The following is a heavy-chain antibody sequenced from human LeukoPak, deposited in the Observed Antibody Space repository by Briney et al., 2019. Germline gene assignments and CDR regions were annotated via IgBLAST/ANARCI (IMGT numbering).Heavy chain of an antibody. CDR2: IYTSGST. D-gene: IGHD5/OR15-5a*01. J-gene: IGHJ6*03. Sequence: SETLSLTCTVSGGSISSYYWSWIRQPAGKGLEWIGRIYTSGSTNYNPSLKSRVTMSVDTSKNQFSLKLSSVTAADTAVYYRARDCLSAPYYYYMDVWGKGTTVTVSS. CDR1: GGSISSYY. CDR3: ARDCLSAPYYYYMDV. V-gene: IGHV4-4*07.